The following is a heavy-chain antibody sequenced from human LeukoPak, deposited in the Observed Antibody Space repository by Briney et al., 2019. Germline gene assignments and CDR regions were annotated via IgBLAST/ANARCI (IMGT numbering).Heavy chain of an antibody. CDR3: AKCARVDWLPIDY. D-gene: IGHD3-9*01. Sequence: GGSLRLSCAASGFTVSSNYMSWVRQAPGKGLEWVSVIYSGGSTYYADSVKGRFTISRDNSKNTLYLQMNSLRAEDTAVYYCAKCARVDWLPIDYWGQGTLVTVSS. CDR2: IYSGGST. CDR1: GFTVSSNY. J-gene: IGHJ4*02. V-gene: IGHV3-53*01.